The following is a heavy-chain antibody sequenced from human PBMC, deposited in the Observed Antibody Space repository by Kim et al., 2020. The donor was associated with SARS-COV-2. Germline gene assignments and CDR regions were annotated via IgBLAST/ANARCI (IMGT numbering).Heavy chain of an antibody. CDR2: IKHDGSEQ. D-gene: IGHD6-19*01. CDR1: GFTFSRFW. Sequence: GGSLRLSCAASGFTFSRFWMSWVRQAPGKGLELVANIKHDGSEQQYVDSVKGRFTISRDNAKNSLYLRMNSLRVEDTAVYYCTRDSGWAAGFDFWGQGT. V-gene: IGHV3-7*01. J-gene: IGHJ3*01. CDR3: TRDSGWAAGFDF.